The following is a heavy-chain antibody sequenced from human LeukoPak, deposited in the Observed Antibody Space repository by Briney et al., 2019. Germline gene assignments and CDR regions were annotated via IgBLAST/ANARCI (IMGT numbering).Heavy chain of an antibody. CDR2: IYYSGST. Sequence: KTSQTLSLTCTVSGGSISSGGYYWSWIRQRPGKGLEWIGYIYYSGSTNYNPSLKSRVTISVDTSKNQSSLKLSSVTAADTAVYYCARYGHDWNYVNWFDPWGQGTLVTVSS. J-gene: IGHJ5*02. CDR3: ARYGHDWNYVNWFDP. V-gene: IGHV4-31*03. CDR1: GGSISSGGYY. D-gene: IGHD1-7*01.